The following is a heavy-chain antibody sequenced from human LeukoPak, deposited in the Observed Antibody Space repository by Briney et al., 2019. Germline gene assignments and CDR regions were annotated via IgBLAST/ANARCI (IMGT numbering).Heavy chain of an antibody. V-gene: IGHV1-69*13. CDR1: GYSFTSYN. CDR2: IIPIFGTA. J-gene: IGHJ5*02. CDR3: ADERGCSSTSCYTDDNWFDP. D-gene: IGHD2-2*02. Sequence: SVKVSCKASGYSFTSYNMHWVRQAPGQGLEWMGGIIPIFGTANYAQKFQGRVTITADESTSTAYMELSSLRSEDTAVYYCADERGCSSTSCYTDDNWFDPWGQGTLVTVSS.